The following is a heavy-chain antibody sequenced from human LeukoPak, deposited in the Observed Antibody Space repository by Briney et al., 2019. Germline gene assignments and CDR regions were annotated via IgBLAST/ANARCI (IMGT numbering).Heavy chain of an antibody. J-gene: IGHJ4*02. CDR3: ARLFPNYDILTGPDY. D-gene: IGHD3-9*01. V-gene: IGHV5-51*01. CDR1: GYSFTNYW. CDR2: IYPGDSDT. Sequence: GESLQISCKGSGYSFTNYWIGWVRQMPGKGLEWMGIIYPGDSDTRYSPSFQGQVTISADKSISTAYLQWSSLKASDTAMYYCARLFPNYDILTGPDYWGQGTLVTVSS.